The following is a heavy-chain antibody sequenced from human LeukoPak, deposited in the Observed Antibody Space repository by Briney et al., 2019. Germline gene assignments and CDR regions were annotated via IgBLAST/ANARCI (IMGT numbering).Heavy chain of an antibody. Sequence: GGSLRLSCAASGFTFTTYWMSWVRQAPGKGLEWVSGISWNSGSIGYADSVKGRFTISRDNAKNSLYLQMNSLRAEDTALYYCAKDTNEYVWGSYGIGIDYWGQGTLVTVSS. CDR3: AKDTNEYVWGSYGIGIDY. D-gene: IGHD3-16*01. J-gene: IGHJ4*02. CDR1: GFTFTTYW. CDR2: ISWNSGSI. V-gene: IGHV3-9*01.